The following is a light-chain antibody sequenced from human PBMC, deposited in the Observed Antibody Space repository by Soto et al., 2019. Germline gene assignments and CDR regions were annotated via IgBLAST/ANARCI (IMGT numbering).Light chain of an antibody. J-gene: IGLJ1*01. CDR3: QSYDTSLSGYV. Sequence: SVLTQPALVPGSPGQRVTISGTGSGSNIGAGYDVHWYQQLPGTAPILLIFANVIRPSGVPDRFSGSKSGASASLAITGLRAEDEADYYCQSYDTSLSGYVFGTGTKVTVL. CDR2: ANV. V-gene: IGLV1-40*01. CDR1: GSNIGAGYD.